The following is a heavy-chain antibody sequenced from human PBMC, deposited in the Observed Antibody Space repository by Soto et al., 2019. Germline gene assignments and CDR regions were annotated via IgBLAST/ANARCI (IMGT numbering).Heavy chain of an antibody. V-gene: IGHV4-39*01. D-gene: IGHD3-16*01. J-gene: IGHJ5*02. CDR1: GGSISSSSYY. CDR2: MYYSGST. CDR3: ARKNRAPDRLSAHNWFDP. Sequence: PSETLSLTCTVSGGSISSSSYYWAWIRQPPGKGLEWIGSMYYSGSTYYNPSLKSRVTISVDTSKNQFSLKLSSVTAADTAVYFCARKNRAPDRLSAHNWFDPWGQGTLVTVSS.